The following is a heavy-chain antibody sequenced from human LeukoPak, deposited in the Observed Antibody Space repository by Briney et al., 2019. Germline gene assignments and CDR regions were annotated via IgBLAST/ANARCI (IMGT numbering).Heavy chain of an antibody. V-gene: IGHV3-21*01. CDR2: ISSSSSYI. D-gene: IGHD3-10*01. CDR3: ARDPMKSAGYMDV. Sequence: GGSLRLSCAASGFTFSSYSMNWVRQAPGKGLEWVSSISSSSSYIYYADSVKGRFTISRDNAKNSLYLQMNSLRAEDTAVYYCARDPMKSAGYMDVWGKGTTVTVSS. CDR1: GFTFSSYS. J-gene: IGHJ6*03.